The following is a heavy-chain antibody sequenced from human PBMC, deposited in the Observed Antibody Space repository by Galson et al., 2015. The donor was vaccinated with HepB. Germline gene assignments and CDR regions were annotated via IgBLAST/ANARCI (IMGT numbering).Heavy chain of an antibody. CDR1: GGTFSSYA. Sequence: SVKVSCKASGGTFSSYAISWVRQAPGQGLEWMGGIIPIFGTANYAQKFQGRVTITADESTSTAYMELSSLRSEDTAVYYCAMGLTTNYGMDVWGQGTTVTVSS. D-gene: IGHD1-14*01. CDR3: AMGLTTNYGMDV. V-gene: IGHV1-69*13. CDR2: IIPIFGTA. J-gene: IGHJ6*02.